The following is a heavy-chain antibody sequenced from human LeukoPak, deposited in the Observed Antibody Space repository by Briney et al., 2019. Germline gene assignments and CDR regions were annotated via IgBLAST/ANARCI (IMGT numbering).Heavy chain of an antibody. D-gene: IGHD3-16*01. CDR2: ISSSSSTI. J-gene: IGHJ4*02. Sequence: GGSLRLSSAASGFTFGSYSMKWVRQAPGKGREWVSYISSSSSTIYYADSVKGRFTISRDNAKNSLYLQMNSLRAEDTAVYYCARGKNYVDFDYWGQGTLVTVSS. CDR1: GFTFGSYS. CDR3: ARGKNYVDFDY. V-gene: IGHV3-48*04.